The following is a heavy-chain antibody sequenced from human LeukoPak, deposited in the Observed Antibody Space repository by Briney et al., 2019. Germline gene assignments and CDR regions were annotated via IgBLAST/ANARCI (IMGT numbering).Heavy chain of an antibody. J-gene: IGHJ6*03. CDR3: ARGRDTAMVTMKNKPGNYYYYYYMDV. D-gene: IGHD5-18*01. Sequence: ASVKVSCKASGYTFTSYGISWVRQAPGHGLEWMGGISAYNGNTNYAQKLQGRVTMTTDTSTSTAYMELRSLRSDDTAVYYCARGRDTAMVTMKNKPGNYYYYYYMDVWGKGTTVTISS. CDR1: GYTFTSYG. V-gene: IGHV1-18*01. CDR2: ISAYNGNT.